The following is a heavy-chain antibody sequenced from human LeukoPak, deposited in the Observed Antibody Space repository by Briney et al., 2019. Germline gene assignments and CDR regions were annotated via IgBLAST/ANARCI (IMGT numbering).Heavy chain of an antibody. V-gene: IGHV1-46*01. J-gene: IGHJ3*02. CDR2: INPSGGST. D-gene: IGHD6-13*01. CDR1: EYTFTSYY. Sequence: ASVKVSCKASEYTFTSYYMHWVRQAPGQGLEWMGIINPSGGSTSYAQKFQGRVTMTRDTSTSTVYMELSSLRSEDTAVYYCARTLAALRWTGACDIWGQGTMVTVSS. CDR3: ARTLAALRWTGACDI.